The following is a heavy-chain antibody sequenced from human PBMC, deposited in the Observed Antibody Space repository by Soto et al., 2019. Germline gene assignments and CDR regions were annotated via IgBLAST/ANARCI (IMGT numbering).Heavy chain of an antibody. CDR1: GFTFSSYA. V-gene: IGHV3-48*03. D-gene: IGHD3-22*01. CDR3: ARVTMIVYYYGMDV. CDR2: ISSSGSTI. Sequence: PGGSLRLSCAASGFTFSSYAMSWARQAPGKGLEWVSYISSSGSTIYYADSVKGRFTISRDNAKNSLYLQMNSLRAEDTAVYYCARVTMIVYYYGMDVWGQGTTVTVSS. J-gene: IGHJ6*02.